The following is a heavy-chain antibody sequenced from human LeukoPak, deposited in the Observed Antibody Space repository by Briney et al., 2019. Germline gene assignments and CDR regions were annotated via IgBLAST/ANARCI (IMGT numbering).Heavy chain of an antibody. CDR1: GFIFSSFA. V-gene: IGHV3-23*01. CDR3: TKDPNGDYIGAFDP. J-gene: IGHJ5*02. Sequence: GSLVLSFAASGFIFSSFAMTWVRPAPGEGLEGVSSITCGRYATYNTDSVKGRFTISRDNAKNALYLQMNSLRADDTAIYYCTKDPNGDYIGAFDPWGQGTLVTVSS. CDR2: ITCGRYAT. D-gene: IGHD4-17*01.